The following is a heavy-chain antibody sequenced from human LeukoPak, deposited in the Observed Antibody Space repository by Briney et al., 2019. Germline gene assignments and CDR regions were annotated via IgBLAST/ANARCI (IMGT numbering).Heavy chain of an antibody. CDR1: GFTCSSYA. CDR2: VSESGVTT. CDR3: ATRYSSFLGTGWFVFDY. Sequence: GGSLRLSCAASGFTCSSYAMNWVRQGLGKGPEWVAAVSESGVTTYYADSVKGRFAISRDNSKNKVYLQMSSLRDDDTAVYYCATRYSSFLGTGWFVFDYWGQGTLVTVSS. J-gene: IGHJ4*02. D-gene: IGHD6-6*01. V-gene: IGHV3-23*01.